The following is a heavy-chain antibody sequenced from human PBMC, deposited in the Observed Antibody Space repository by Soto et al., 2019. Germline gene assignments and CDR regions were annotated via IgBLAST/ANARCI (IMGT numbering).Heavy chain of an antibody. CDR1: GYTFTSYG. D-gene: IGHD3-22*01. V-gene: IGHV1-18*01. CDR2: ISAYNGNT. Sequence: QVQLVQSGAEGKKPGASVKDSCKASGYTFTSYGISWVRQAPGQGLEWMGWISAYNGNTNYAQKLQGRVTMTTDTSTSTAYMELRSLRSDDTAVYYCATLPLYYYDSSGPFYWGQGTLVTVSS. J-gene: IGHJ4*02. CDR3: ATLPLYYYDSSGPFY.